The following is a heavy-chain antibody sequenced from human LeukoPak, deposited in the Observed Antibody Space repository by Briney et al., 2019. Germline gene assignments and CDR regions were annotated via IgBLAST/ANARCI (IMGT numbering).Heavy chain of an antibody. CDR2: IIPIFGTA. D-gene: IGHD3-3*01. J-gene: IGHJ6*02. Sequence: SVKVSRKASGGTFSSYAISWVRQAPGQGLEWMGGIIPIFGTANYAQKFQGRVTITADESTSTAYMELSSLRSEDTAVYYCARGPYDFWSGYSYYYYGMDVWGQGTTVTVSS. CDR1: GGTFSSYA. CDR3: ARGPYDFWSGYSYYYYGMDV. V-gene: IGHV1-69*13.